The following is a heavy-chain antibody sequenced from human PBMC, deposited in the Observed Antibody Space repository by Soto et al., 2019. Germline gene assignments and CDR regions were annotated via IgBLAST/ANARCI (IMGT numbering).Heavy chain of an antibody. V-gene: IGHV1-69*13. D-gene: IGHD3-9*01. J-gene: IGHJ4*02. Sequence: SVKVSCKASGGTFSSYAISWVRQAPGQGLEWMGGIIPIFGTANYAQKFQGRVTITADESTSTAYMELSSLRSEDTAVYYCARDRGRHYDILTGYYQPMNYWGQGTLVTVSS. CDR1: GGTFSSYA. CDR3: ARDRGRHYDILTGYYQPMNY. CDR2: IIPIFGTA.